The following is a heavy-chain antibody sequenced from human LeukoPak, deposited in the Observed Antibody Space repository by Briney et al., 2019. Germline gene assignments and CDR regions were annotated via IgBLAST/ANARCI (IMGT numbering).Heavy chain of an antibody. Sequence: PGGSLRLSCAASGFTFTNYNMNWVRQAPGKGLEWVSSISSSSSYIYYADSVKGRFTIFRDNAKNSLYLQMNSLRAEDTAVYYCARGAHYYYDSSGYSYGDDYWGQGTLVTVSS. CDR1: GFTFTNYN. D-gene: IGHD3-22*01. J-gene: IGHJ4*02. V-gene: IGHV3-21*01. CDR3: ARGAHYYYDSSGYSYGDDY. CDR2: ISSSSSYI.